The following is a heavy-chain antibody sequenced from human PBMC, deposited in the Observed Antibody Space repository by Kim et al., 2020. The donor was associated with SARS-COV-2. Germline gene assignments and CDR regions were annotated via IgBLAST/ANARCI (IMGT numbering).Heavy chain of an antibody. CDR3: ARGAPYYYDGSDYPLDY. D-gene: IGHD3-22*01. V-gene: IGHV7-4-1*02. J-gene: IGHJ4*02. CDR2: IKTHTGNP. CDR1: GYTFTSYA. Sequence: ASVKVSCKASGYTFTSYALNWVRQAPGQGLEWMGGIKTHTGNPIYAQDFTGRFVFSLDTSVNTAYLQINSLKAEDTVVYYCARGAPYYYDGSDYPLDYWGQGSLVTVSS.